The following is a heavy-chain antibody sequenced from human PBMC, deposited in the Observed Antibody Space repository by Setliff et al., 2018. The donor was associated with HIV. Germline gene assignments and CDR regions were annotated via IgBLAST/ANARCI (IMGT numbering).Heavy chain of an antibody. CDR2: IYYSGST. J-gene: IGHJ4*02. D-gene: IGHD5-18*01. Sequence: SETLSLTCIVSGGSISSSSSYWGWIRQPHGKGLEWIGNIYYSGSTYYNPSLKSRVTISVDTSKNQFTLRLSSVTAADTAVYYCARTRGYTYGYIDSWGQGTLVTVSS. V-gene: IGHV4-39*01. CDR1: GGSISSSSSY. CDR3: ARTRGYTYGYIDS.